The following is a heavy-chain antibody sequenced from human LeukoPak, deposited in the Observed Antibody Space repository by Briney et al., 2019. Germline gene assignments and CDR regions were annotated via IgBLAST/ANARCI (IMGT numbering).Heavy chain of an antibody. CDR1: GFTFSRYD. CDR3: ARDSSGRGYNWFDP. D-gene: IGHD6-25*01. Sequence: PGGSLRLSCAASGFTFSRYDMSWVRQSRGKGLECISYISIYCGTTYYADSVKGRFTISRDNAKNSLYLQMNSLRVEETAIYSCARDSSGRGYNWFDPWGQGTLVTVSS. CDR2: ISIYCGTT. V-gene: IGHV3-48*03. J-gene: IGHJ5*02.